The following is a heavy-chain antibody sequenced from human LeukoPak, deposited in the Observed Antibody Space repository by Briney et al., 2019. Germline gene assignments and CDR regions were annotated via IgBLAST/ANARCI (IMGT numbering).Heavy chain of an antibody. CDR3: ARAGYDFWSGYVYYYYGMDV. J-gene: IGHJ6*02. CDR1: GGSISSYY. V-gene: IGHV4-59*01. D-gene: IGHD3-3*01. Sequence: PSETLSLTCTVSGGSISSYYWSWIRQPPGKGLEWIGYIYYSGSTSYNPSLKSRVTISVDTSKNQFSLKLSSVTAADTAVYYCARAGYDFWSGYVYYYYGMDVWGQGTTVTVSS. CDR2: IYYSGST.